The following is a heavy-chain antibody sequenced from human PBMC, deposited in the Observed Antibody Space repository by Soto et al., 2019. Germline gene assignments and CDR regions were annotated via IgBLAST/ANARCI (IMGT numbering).Heavy chain of an antibody. CDR1: GFTFSAYG. CDR2: IWYDGSNK. D-gene: IGHD7-27*01. Sequence: QVQLVESGGGVVQPGRSLRLSCAAYGFTFSAYGMHSVRQAPGKGLEWVAVIWYDGSNKYYVDSVKGRFTISRDDSKNTLYLQMNSLRAEDTAVYYCARETGAPLYGMDVWGQGTTVTVSS. V-gene: IGHV3-33*01. CDR3: ARETGAPLYGMDV. J-gene: IGHJ6*02.